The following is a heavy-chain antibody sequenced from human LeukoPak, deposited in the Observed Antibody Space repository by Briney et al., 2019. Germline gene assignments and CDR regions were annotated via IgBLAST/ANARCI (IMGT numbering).Heavy chain of an antibody. V-gene: IGHV3-30-3*01. J-gene: IGHJ4*02. CDR3: AREPYYDSSGYSFDY. D-gene: IGHD3-22*01. CDR1: GFTFSSYA. CDR2: ISYDGSNK. Sequence: GGSLRLSCAASGFTFSSYAMHWVRQAPGKGLEWVAVISYDGSNKYYADSVKGRFTISRGNSKNTLYPQMNSLRAEDTAVYYCAREPYYDSSGYSFDYWGQGTLVTVSS.